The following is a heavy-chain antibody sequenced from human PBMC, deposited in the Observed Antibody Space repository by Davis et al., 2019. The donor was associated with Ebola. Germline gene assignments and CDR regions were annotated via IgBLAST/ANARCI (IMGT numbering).Heavy chain of an antibody. CDR3: AAMRDSSGYYYYYYGMDV. CDR1: GGSISGYY. Sequence: SETLSLTCTVSGGSISGYYWSWIRQHPGKGLEWIGYIYYSGSTYYNPSLKSRVTISVDTSKNQFSLKLSSVTAADTAVYYCAAMRDSSGYYYYYYGMDVWGQGTTVTVSS. J-gene: IGHJ6*02. D-gene: IGHD3-22*01. V-gene: IGHV4-59*06. CDR2: IYYSGST.